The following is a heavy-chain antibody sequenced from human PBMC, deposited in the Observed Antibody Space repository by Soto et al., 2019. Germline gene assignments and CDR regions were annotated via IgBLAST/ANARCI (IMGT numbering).Heavy chain of an antibody. Sequence: SAKVCCKESVYSFESYAMSWMRQAPGQGLEWMGWISAYNGNTNYAQKLQGRVTMTTDTSTSTAYMELRSLRSDDTAVYYCARDPPPPDYWGQGTLVTVSS. J-gene: IGHJ4*02. CDR1: VYSFESYA. V-gene: IGHV1-18*01. CDR2: ISAYNGNT. CDR3: ARDPPPPDY.